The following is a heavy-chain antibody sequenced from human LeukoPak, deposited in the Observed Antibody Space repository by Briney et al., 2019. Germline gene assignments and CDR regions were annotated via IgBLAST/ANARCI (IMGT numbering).Heavy chain of an antibody. D-gene: IGHD2-2*01. CDR3: AGGGVPAASRY. CDR2: ISSSSSYI. Sequence: PGGSLRLSCAASGFTFSSYSMNWVRQAPGKGLEWVSSISSSSSYIHYADSVKGRFTISRDNAKNSLYLQMNSLRAEDTAVYYCAGGGVPAASRYWGQGTLVTVSS. CDR1: GFTFSSYS. J-gene: IGHJ4*02. V-gene: IGHV3-21*01.